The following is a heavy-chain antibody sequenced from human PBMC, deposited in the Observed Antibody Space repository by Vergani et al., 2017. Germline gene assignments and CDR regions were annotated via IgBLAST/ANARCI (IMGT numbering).Heavy chain of an antibody. Sequence: QVQLQQWGGGLLKPSETLSLTCVVNGGSFTSYHWTWIRQSPGEGLEWVGDIDHTGRPDYNPSLKSRLTMSVDKSRNQFSLTLNSVTATDTAIYFCARVNTETNGHRYYYYYMDFWGQGTAVTVS. D-gene: IGHD4-11*01. V-gene: IGHV4-34*01. CDR3: ARVNTETNGHRYYYYYMDF. CDR2: IDHTGRP. CDR1: GGSFTSYH. J-gene: IGHJ6*03.